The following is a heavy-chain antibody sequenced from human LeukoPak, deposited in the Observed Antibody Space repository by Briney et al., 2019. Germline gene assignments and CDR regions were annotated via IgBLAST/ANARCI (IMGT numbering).Heavy chain of an antibody. CDR3: ARRREDSTAFSH. V-gene: IGHV5-51*01. Sequence: GESLKISRQASGHDFNNYWIAWVRQMPGKGLEWMGIIYPLDSETRYSPSFQGQVTISVDKYTNTAFLQWSSLKASDSARYYCARRREDSTAFSHWGQGTLLTVSS. CDR2: IYPLDSET. J-gene: IGHJ4*02. CDR1: GHDFNNYW. D-gene: IGHD6-13*01.